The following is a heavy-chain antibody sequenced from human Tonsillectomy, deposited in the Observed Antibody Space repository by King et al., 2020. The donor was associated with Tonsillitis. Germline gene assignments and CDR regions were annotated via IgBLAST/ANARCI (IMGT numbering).Heavy chain of an antibody. V-gene: IGHV3-23*03. CDR2: MYSIDTTT. CDR1: GFTFSSYA. D-gene: IGHD2/OR15-2a*01. J-gene: IGHJ4*02. CDR3: AKGPGVLPIH. Sequence: DVQLVESGGGLVQPGGSLRLSCAASGFTFSSYAMSWVRQAPGKGLEWVSVMYSIDTTTFYADSVKGRFTISRDNSKSSLYLQMNSLRADDTATYYCAKGPGVLPIHWGQGTLVTVSS.